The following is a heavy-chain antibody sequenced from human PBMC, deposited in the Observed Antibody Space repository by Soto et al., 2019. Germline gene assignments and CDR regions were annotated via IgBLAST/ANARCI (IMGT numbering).Heavy chain of an antibody. V-gene: IGHV1-18*01. CDR3: ARCGGDCQYYYYYYMDV. CDR1: RSGSTSYA. Sequence: VSVKLSCQASRSGSTSYAMNSVLHSPRQGLEWMGWISADNGNTNYAQKFQGRVTMTTDTSTSTAYMELRSLRSDDTAVYYCARCGGDCQYYYYYYMDVWGKGTTVTVSS. J-gene: IGHJ6*03. CDR2: ISADNGNT. D-gene: IGHD2-21*01.